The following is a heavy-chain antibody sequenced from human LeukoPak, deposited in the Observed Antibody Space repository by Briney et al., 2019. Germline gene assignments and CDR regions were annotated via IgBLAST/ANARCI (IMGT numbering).Heavy chain of an antibody. Sequence: GGSLRLSCAASGFTFSDYYMSWIRQAPGKGLEWVSYISSSSSYTNYADSVKGRFTISRDNAKNSLYLQMNSLRAENTAVYYCARGLSSSWLSLYYYYGMDVWGQGTTVTVSS. V-gene: IGHV3-11*06. CDR2: ISSSSSYT. D-gene: IGHD6-13*01. J-gene: IGHJ6*02. CDR3: ARGLSSSWLSLYYYYGMDV. CDR1: GFTFSDYY.